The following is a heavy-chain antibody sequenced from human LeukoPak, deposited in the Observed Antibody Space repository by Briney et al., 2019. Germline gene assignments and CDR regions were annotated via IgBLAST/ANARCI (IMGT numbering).Heavy chain of an antibody. Sequence: SETLSLTCAVYGGSFSTYYWSWIRQSPGKGLEWIGEINHSGSTNSNPSLKSRVTILIDTSKNQFSLKLSSVTAADTAVYYCARAGRDGYNRSYYYYYMDVWGKGTTVTVSS. CDR3: ARAGRDGYNRSYYYYYMDV. CDR2: INHSGST. J-gene: IGHJ6*03. CDR1: GGSFSTYY. D-gene: IGHD5-24*01. V-gene: IGHV4-34*01.